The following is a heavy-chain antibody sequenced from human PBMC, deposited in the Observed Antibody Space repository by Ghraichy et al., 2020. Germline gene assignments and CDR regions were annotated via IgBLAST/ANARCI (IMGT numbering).Heavy chain of an antibody. CDR1: GFTFSSYA. Sequence: GESLRLSCAASGFTFSSYAMSWVRQAPGKGLEWVSTVTGSGGTTYYADSVKGRFTISGDYSTNTLYLQMNSLRAEDTAAYYCAKDLSARKGFDYWGQGTLVTVSS. J-gene: IGHJ4*02. CDR3: AKDLSARKGFDY. V-gene: IGHV3-23*01. CDR2: VTGSGGTT. D-gene: IGHD6-6*01.